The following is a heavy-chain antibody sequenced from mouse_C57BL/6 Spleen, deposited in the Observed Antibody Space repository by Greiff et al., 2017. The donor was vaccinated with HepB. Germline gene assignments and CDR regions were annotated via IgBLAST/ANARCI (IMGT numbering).Heavy chain of an antibody. CDR1: GYTFTSYW. CDR3: VAYYGSRAFDY. J-gene: IGHJ2*01. CDR2: IDPSDSYT. V-gene: IGHV1-50*01. Sequence: QVQLQQPGAELVKPGASVKLSCKASGYTFTSYWMQWVKQRPGQGLEWIGEIDPSDSYTNYNQKFKDKATLTVDTSSSSAYMQLSSLTSEDSAVYYCVAYYGSRAFDYWGQGTTLTVSS. D-gene: IGHD1-1*01.